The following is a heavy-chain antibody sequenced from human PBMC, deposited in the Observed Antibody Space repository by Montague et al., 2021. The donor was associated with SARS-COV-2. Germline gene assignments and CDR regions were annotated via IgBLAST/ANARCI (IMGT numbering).Heavy chain of an antibody. CDR3: VRVSYYYDRNDQPLGWSDP. J-gene: IGHJ5*02. Sequence: SETLSLTCSVTGFPISSGNHGGWIRQSPGKGPEWIGSIYHSGYTSYNPSRRSRVTISGDTSKNQFSLRLSSVTAADTAVYYCVRVSYYYDRNDQPLGWSDPWGQGSLVTVSS. D-gene: IGHD3-22*01. CDR2: IYHSGYT. CDR1: GFPISSGNH. V-gene: IGHV4-38-2*02.